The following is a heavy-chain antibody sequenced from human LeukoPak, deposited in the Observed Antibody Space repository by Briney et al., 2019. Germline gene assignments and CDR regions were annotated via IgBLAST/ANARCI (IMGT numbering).Heavy chain of an antibody. CDR1: GYTFTGYY. V-gene: IGHV1-2*02. CDR2: INPNSGGT. J-gene: IGHJ5*02. D-gene: IGHD2-15*01. CDR3: ARGPLEYCSGGTCYSGRNWFDP. Sequence: ASVKVSCRASGYTFTGYYMHWVRQAPGQGLEWMGWINPNSGGTNYAQKFQGRVTMTRDTSISTAYMELSRPRSDDTAAYYCARGPLEYCSGGTCYSGRNWFDPWGQGTLVTVSS.